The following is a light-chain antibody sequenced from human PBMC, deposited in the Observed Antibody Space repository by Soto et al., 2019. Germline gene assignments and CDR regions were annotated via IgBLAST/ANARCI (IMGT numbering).Light chain of an antibody. CDR2: DVI. CDR1: SSDIGGYNY. J-gene: IGLJ2*01. Sequence: QSALTQPASVSGSPGQPITISCSGTSSDIGGYNYVSWYQHHPGKAPKLIIYDVINRPSGVSNRFSGSKSANTASLTISGLQAEDEADYFCSSYTTGSTPVVFGGGTKRTV. V-gene: IGLV2-14*03. CDR3: SSYTTGSTPVV.